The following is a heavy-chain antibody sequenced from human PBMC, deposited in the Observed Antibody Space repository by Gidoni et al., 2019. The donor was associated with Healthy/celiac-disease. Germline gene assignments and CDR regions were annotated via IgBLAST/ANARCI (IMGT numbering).Heavy chain of an antibody. V-gene: IGHV1-2*02. Sequence: QEQLVQSGAEVKKPGASVKVSCRAYGYTFTGYYMHWVRQAPGQGLELMGWINPNSGGTNYAQKFQGRVSMTTDPSINTAYMELTRLRSDYSAVYYCATTGTWGYCSSFALDPWGQGTLVTVSS. CDR2: INPNSGGT. D-gene: IGHD6-6*01. J-gene: IGHJ5*02. CDR1: GYTFTGYY. CDR3: ATTGTWGYCSSFALDP.